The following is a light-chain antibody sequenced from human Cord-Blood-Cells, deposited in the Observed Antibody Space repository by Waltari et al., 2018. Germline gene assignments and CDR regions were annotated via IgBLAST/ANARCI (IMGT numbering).Light chain of an antibody. CDR1: QSVSSY. J-gene: IGKJ1*01. Sequence: EIVLPQSPATLYLSPGERATLSCRASQSVSSYLAWYQQKPGQAPRLLIYDASNRATGIPARFSGSGSGTDFTLTISSLEPEDFAVYYCQQRSNWPPWTFGQGTKVEIK. CDR3: QQRSNWPPWT. V-gene: IGKV3-11*01. CDR2: DAS.